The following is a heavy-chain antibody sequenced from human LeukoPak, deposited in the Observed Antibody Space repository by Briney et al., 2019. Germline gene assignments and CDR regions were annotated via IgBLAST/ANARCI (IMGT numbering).Heavy chain of an antibody. D-gene: IGHD2-8*01. CDR2: ISSGSSYI. J-gene: IGHJ5*02. CDR1: GFTFSSYS. Sequence: TPGGSLRLSCAASGFTFSSYSMNWVRQAPGKGLEWVSSISSGSSYIYYADSVKGRFTISRDNGKNSLYLQMNSLRAEDTAVYYCASDGPKYCSNGVCYAPVDPWGQGTLVTVSS. CDR3: ASDGPKYCSNGVCYAPVDP. V-gene: IGHV3-21*01.